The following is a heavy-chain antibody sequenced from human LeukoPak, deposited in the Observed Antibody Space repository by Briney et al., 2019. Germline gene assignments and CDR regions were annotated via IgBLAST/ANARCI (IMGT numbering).Heavy chain of an antibody. CDR3: ARDSYGDANFDS. Sequence: GGSLRLSCAASGFIVNTNYMTWVRQAPGWGLEWVSFIYADGNTYYADSVKGRFTISRDISKNAVYLQMNSLRAEDTAVYYCARDSYGDANFDSWGQGTLVTVSS. V-gene: IGHV3-53*01. D-gene: IGHD4-17*01. CDR2: IYADGNT. CDR1: GFIVNTNY. J-gene: IGHJ4*02.